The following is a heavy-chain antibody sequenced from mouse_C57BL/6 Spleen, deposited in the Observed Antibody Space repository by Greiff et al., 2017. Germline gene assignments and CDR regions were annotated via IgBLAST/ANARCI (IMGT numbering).Heavy chain of an antibody. CDR3: ARRGGLRDAMDD. CDR2: IYPSDSET. Sequence: QVQLQQPGTELVKPGASVKLSCKASGYTFTSYWMDWVKQRPGQGLEWIGNIYPSDSETHYNQKFKDKATLTVDKSSSTAYMQLSSLTSEDSAVYYCARRGGLRDAMDDWGQGTSVTVSS. CDR1: GYTFTSYW. D-gene: IGHD2-4*01. V-gene: IGHV1-61*01. J-gene: IGHJ4*01.